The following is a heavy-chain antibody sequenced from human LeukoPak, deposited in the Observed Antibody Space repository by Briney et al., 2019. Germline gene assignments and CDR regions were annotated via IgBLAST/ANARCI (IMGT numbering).Heavy chain of an antibody. V-gene: IGHV6-1*01. D-gene: IGHD2/OR15-2a*01. CDR3: ARQSSSSEYYYGIDV. Sequence: SQTLSLTCAISGDIVSSNSAAWNWIRQSPSRGLEWLGRTYYRPKWYYDYAVSVKSRMTVNPDTSKNQFSLQLNSVTPEDAAVYYCARQSSSSEYYYGIDVWAQGTTVTVSS. J-gene: IGHJ6*02. CDR2: TYYRPKWYY. CDR1: GDIVSSNSAA.